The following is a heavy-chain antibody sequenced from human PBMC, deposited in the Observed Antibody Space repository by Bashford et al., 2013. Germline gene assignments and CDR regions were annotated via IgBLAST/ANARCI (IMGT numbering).Heavy chain of an antibody. J-gene: IGHJ5*02. D-gene: IGHD6-19*01. CDR2: INANSGGT. CDR1: GYTFSDSY. V-gene: IGHV1-2*02. Sequence: VASVKVSCKASGYTFSDSYMHWVRQAPGQGLEWVGWINANSGGTNFAQKFQGRVTLTRDTSISTVYMELSSLRSADTAVYYCARDSSRDSGWIRLDPWGQGTLVTVSS. CDR3: ARDSSRDSGWIRLDP.